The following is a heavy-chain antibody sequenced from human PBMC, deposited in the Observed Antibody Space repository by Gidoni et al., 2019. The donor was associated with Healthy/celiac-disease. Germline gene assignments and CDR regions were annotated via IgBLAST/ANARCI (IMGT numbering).Heavy chain of an antibody. J-gene: IGHJ6*02. Sequence: EVQLVESGGGLVQPGRSLLLSCAASGFTFADYAKPWVRQAPGKGLEWVSGISWNSGSIGYADSVKGRFTISRDNAKNSLYLQMNSLRAEDTALYYCAKDIAYYYDSSGYNGYYGMDVWGQGTTVTVSS. D-gene: IGHD3-22*01. V-gene: IGHV3-9*01. CDR3: AKDIAYYYDSSGYNGYYGMDV. CDR2: ISWNSGSI. CDR1: GFTFADYA.